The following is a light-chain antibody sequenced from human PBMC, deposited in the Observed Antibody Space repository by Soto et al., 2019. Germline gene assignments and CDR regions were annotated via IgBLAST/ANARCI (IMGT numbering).Light chain of an antibody. J-gene: IGKJ2*01. Sequence: EIVMTQSPATLSLSPGERAILSCRASQSVGRNLVWYQHKPGQAPRLLIYGASTRATGIAARFSGSGSGTEFTLTISSLQSEDFAIYHCQQYGGSPRTFGQGTKLEIK. CDR1: QSVGRN. CDR3: QQYGGSPRT. V-gene: IGKV3-15*01. CDR2: GAS.